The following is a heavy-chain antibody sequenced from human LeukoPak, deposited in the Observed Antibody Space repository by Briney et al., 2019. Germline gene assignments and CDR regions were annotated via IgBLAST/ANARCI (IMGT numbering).Heavy chain of an antibody. CDR1: GFTFSSYA. D-gene: IGHD1-26*01. CDR2: ISGSGGST. J-gene: IGHJ4*02. CDR3: ASGGIYYGAAFDF. Sequence: GGSLRLSCAASGFTFSSYAMSWVRQAPGKGLEWVSAISGSGGSTYYADSVKGRFTISRDNAKNSLYLQMNSLRAEDTALYYCASGGIYYGAAFDFWGQGTLVTVSS. V-gene: IGHV3-23*01.